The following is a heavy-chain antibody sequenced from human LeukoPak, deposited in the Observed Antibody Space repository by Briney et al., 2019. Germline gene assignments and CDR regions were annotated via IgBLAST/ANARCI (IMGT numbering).Heavy chain of an antibody. CDR2: IKQDGSDK. CDR3: ARDRSSFFFDY. CDR1: GFTFSRYW. Sequence: GGSLRLSCAADGFTFSRYWMSWVRQAPGKGLEWVANIKQDGSDKYYVDSVKGRFTISRDNAKNSLPLQLNSLRAEDTAVYYCARDRSSFFFDYWGQGTLVTVCS. V-gene: IGHV3-7*01. D-gene: IGHD6-6*01. J-gene: IGHJ4*02.